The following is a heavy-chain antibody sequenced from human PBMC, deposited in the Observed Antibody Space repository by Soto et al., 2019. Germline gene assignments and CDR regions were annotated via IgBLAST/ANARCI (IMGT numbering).Heavy chain of an antibody. CDR2: IYYSGST. CDR3: ARGRSYYGSGSYHDY. J-gene: IGHJ4*02. Sequence: SETLSLTCTVSGGSIRSYYWSWIRQPPGKGLEWIGYIYYSGSTNYNPSLKSRVTISVDTSKNQFSLKLSSVTAADTAVYYCARGRSYYGSGSYHDYWGQGTLVTVSS. D-gene: IGHD3-10*01. CDR1: GGSIRSYY. V-gene: IGHV4-59*01.